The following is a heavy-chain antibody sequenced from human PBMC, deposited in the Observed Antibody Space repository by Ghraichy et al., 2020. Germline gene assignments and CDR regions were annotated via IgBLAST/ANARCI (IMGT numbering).Heavy chain of an antibody. CDR1: GFTFSSYD. Sequence: GGSLRLSCAASGFTFSSYDMHWVRQATGKGLEWVSAIGTAGDTYYPGSVKGRFTISRENAKNSLYLQMNSLRAGDTAVYYCARGVTAMVPTWYYGMDVWGQGTTVTVSS. V-gene: IGHV3-13*01. CDR2: IGTAGDT. CDR3: ARGVTAMVPTWYYGMDV. J-gene: IGHJ6*02. D-gene: IGHD5-18*01.